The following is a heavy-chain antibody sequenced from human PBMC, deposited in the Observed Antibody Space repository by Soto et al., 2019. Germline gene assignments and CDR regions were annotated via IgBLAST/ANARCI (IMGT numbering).Heavy chain of an antibody. CDR2: INHSGTT. V-gene: IGHV4-34*01. CDR3: ARGAPRDSSGWYFDF. Sequence: SETLSLTCASYGRSFIGYYWNWFRQPPGKGLEWIGEINHSGTTNYSPSLKSRVTISINTSNKQFSLRLSSLIATDTAVYYVARGAPRDSSGWYFDFWGQGGLVT. J-gene: IGHJ4*02. D-gene: IGHD6-19*01. CDR1: GRSFIGYY.